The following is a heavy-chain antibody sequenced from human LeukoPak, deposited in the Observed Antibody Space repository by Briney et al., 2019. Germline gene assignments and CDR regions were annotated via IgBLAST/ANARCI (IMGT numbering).Heavy chain of an antibody. D-gene: IGHD1-26*01. V-gene: IGHV4-59*01. CDR1: GGSISSYY. Sequence: SETLSLTCTVSGGSISSYYWSWIRQPPGKGLEWIGYIYYSGSTNYNPSHKSRVTISVDTSKNQFSLKLSSVTAADTAVYYCARAYSGSYYWYFDLWGRGTLVTVSS. CDR3: ARAYSGSYYWYFDL. J-gene: IGHJ2*01. CDR2: IYYSGST.